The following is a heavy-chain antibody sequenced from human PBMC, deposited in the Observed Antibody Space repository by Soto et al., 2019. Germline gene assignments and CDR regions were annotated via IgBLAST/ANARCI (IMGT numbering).Heavy chain of an antibody. D-gene: IGHD2-15*01. Sequence: QVQLVESGGGVVQPGRSLRLSCAASGFSFRSYAMHWVRQAPGKGLEWVAVISYDGSNKHYADSVRGRFTISRDNSKNTMYLQMNSLRAEDTAVYYCAREYGIGGATFDFWGQGTMVTVSS. CDR2: ISYDGSNK. CDR1: GFSFRSYA. J-gene: IGHJ3*01. V-gene: IGHV3-30-3*01. CDR3: AREYGIGGATFDF.